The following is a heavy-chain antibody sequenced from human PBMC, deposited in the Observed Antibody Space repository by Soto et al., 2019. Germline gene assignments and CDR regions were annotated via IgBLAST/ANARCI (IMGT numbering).Heavy chain of an antibody. Sequence: EVQLLESGGGLVQPGGSLRLSCAASGFSFSSYAMGWVRQAPGKGLEWVSIISATDVATYYADSVKGHFIIARDDSRRTLFLQMNSLIAEDTAVYHCVKDVYSGSSGQFYLWGQGTLVTVSS. CDR1: GFSFSSYA. J-gene: IGHJ5*02. CDR2: ISATDVAT. V-gene: IGHV3-23*01. CDR3: VKDVYSGSSGQFYL. D-gene: IGHD1-26*01.